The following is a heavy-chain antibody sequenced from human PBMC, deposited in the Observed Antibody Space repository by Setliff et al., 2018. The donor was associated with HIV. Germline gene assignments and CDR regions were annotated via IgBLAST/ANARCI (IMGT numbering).Heavy chain of an antibody. J-gene: IGHJ6*02. Sequence: SVKVSCKASGGTFSSYAISWVRQAPGQGLEWMGGIIPILGIANYAQKFQGRVTITADKSTSTAYMELRSLTSDDTAVYYCARGRYNSRIDVWGQGTTVTVSS. CDR3: ARGRYNSRIDV. CDR1: GGTFSSYA. CDR2: IIPILGIA. V-gene: IGHV1-69*10. D-gene: IGHD5-18*01.